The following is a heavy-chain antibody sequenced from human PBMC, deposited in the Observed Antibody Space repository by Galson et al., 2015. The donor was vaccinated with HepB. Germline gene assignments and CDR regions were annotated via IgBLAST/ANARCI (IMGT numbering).Heavy chain of an antibody. CDR1: GFSVRSNY. CDR3: ARDRTGSGDVH. J-gene: IGHJ4*02. V-gene: IGHV3-53*01. CDR2: IYSGGST. Sequence: SLRLSCAASGFSVRSNYMNWVRQAPGKGPEWVSAIYSGGSTYYADSVKGRFTISRDNSKNTLYLQMSSLRTEDTAVYYCARDRTGSGDVHWGQGTLVTVSS. D-gene: IGHD3-10*01.